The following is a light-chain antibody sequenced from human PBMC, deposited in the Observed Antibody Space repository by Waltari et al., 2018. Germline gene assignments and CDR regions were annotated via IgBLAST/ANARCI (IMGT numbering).Light chain of an antibody. V-gene: IGLV2-14*01. J-gene: IGLJ1*01. Sequence: QSALTQPASVSGSPGQSIPISCTGTSSDVGGYNRVSWYQQHPGRAPKFMIYEVSNRPSGVADRLSGSKSGNTASLTISGLQAEDEADYYCSSFSSSSIRYVFGIGTKVTVL. CDR3: SSFSSSSIRYV. CDR2: EVS. CDR1: SSDVGGYNR.